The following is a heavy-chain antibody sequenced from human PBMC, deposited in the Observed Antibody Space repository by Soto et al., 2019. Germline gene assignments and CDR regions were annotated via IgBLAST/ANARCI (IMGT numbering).Heavy chain of an antibody. J-gene: IGHJ4*02. V-gene: IGHV1-18*01. D-gene: IGHD3-16*01. CDR2: ISAYNGHT. CDR1: GYTFTNYG. Sequence: QVQVVQSGIAVQKPGASVKVSCKAMGYTFTNYGLSWVRQAPGEGLECLGWISAYNGHTKYSHTVQDRVTLTTDTSASTAYFELRSLRSDDTAVYYCVRGDGGSFDHWGPGTLVLVSS. CDR3: VRGDGGSFDH.